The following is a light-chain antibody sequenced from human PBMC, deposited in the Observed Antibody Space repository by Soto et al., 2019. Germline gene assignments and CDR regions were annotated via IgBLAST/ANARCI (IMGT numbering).Light chain of an antibody. CDR2: KAS. CDR3: QHYNSYSEA. J-gene: IGKJ1*01. V-gene: IGKV1-5*03. CDR1: QTISSW. Sequence: DSPMTQSPSTLSGSVGHRFTITCLASQTISSWLAWYQQKPGKAPKLLIYKASTLKSGVPSRFSGSGSGTEFTLTISSLQPDDFATYYCQHYNSYSEAFGQGTKVDI.